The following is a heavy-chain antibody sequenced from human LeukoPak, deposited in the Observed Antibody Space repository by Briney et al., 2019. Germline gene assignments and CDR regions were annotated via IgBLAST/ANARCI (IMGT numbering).Heavy chain of an antibody. CDR3: ARAVTLNWFDP. CDR2: IGTAGDT. CDR1: GFTFSSYD. Sequence: GGSLRLSCAASGFTFSSYDMHWVCQATGKGLEWVSAIGTAGDTYYPGSVKGRFTISRENAKNSLYLQMNSLRAGDTAVYYCARAVTLNWFDPWGQGTLVTVSS. V-gene: IGHV3-13*01. J-gene: IGHJ5*02. D-gene: IGHD2/OR15-2a*01.